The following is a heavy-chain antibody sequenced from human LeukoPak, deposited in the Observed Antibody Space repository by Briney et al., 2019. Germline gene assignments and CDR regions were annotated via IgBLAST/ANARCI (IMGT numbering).Heavy chain of an antibody. V-gene: IGHV1-18*01. CDR3: ASGRIEDERRFRPYYFDY. CDR1: GYTFTSYG. CDR2: ISAYTGNT. J-gene: IGHJ4*02. D-gene: IGHD1-1*01. Sequence: GASVKVSCKASGYTFTSYGINWVRQAPGQGLEWMGWISAYTGNTNYAQKFQGRVAMTRDTSISTAYMELSRLRSDDTAVYYCASGRIEDERRFRPYYFDYWGQGTLVTVSS.